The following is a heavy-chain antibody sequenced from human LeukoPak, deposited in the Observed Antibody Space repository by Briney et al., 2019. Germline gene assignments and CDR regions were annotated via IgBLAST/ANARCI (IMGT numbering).Heavy chain of an antibody. D-gene: IGHD6-13*01. V-gene: IGHV3-23*01. J-gene: IGHJ4*02. CDR2: ISGSGGST. CDR3: AKDLEVYSSSWY. CDR1: GFTFSSYG. Sequence: GGTLRLSCAASGFTFSSYGMNWVRQAPGKGLEWVSAISGSGGSTYYADSVKGRFTISRDNSKNTLYLQMNSLRAEDTAVYYCAKDLEVYSSSWYWGQGTLVTVSS.